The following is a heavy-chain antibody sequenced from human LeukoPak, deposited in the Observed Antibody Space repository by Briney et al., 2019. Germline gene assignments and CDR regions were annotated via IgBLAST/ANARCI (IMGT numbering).Heavy chain of an antibody. J-gene: IGHJ4*02. CDR2: IKHSGST. V-gene: IGHV4-34*01. Sequence: PSETLSLTCAVYGESFSDYSWTWIRQPPGKGLEWIGEIKHSGSTNYNPSLKSRFIISVDTSKNQFSLKVTSMTAADTALYYCGRGSAVAGSAQIDNWGQGPLVTVSS. CDR1: GESFSDYS. CDR3: GRGSAVAGSAQIDN. D-gene: IGHD6-19*01.